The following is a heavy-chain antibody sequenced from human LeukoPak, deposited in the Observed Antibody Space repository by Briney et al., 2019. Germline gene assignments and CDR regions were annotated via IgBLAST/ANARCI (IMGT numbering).Heavy chain of an antibody. CDR1: GYTFTSYA. Sequence: ASVKVSCKASGYTFTSYAMNWARQAPGQGLEWMGWINTNTGNPTYAQGFTGRFVFSLDTSVSTAYLQISSLKAEDTAVYYCARDQYYDILTGYYIPNNWFDPWGQGTLVTVSS. CDR3: ARDQYYDILTGYYIPNNWFDP. V-gene: IGHV7-4-1*02. D-gene: IGHD3-9*01. CDR2: INTNTGNP. J-gene: IGHJ5*02.